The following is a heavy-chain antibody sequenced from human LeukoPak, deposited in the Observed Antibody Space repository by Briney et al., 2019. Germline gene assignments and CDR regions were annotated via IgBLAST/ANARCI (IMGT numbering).Heavy chain of an antibody. CDR3: ARSLSSRFSGPRRPYYFDY. J-gene: IGHJ4*02. CDR1: GFTLSNYA. Sequence: GESLRLSCAASGFTLSNYAMSWVRQAPGKGLQWVSGISSSGGSTYQVDSVKGRFTISRDNSKNTLYLQMNSLRAEDTAVYYCARSLSSRFSGPRRPYYFDYWGQGTLVTVSS. V-gene: IGHV3-23*01. CDR2: ISSSGGST. D-gene: IGHD3-16*02.